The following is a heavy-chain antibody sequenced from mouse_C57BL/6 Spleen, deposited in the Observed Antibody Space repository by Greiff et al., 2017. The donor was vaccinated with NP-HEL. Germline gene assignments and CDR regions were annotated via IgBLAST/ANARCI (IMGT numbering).Heavy chain of an antibody. D-gene: IGHD2-4*01. CDR3: ARDDYDSFAY. J-gene: IGHJ3*01. CDR1: GFTFSDYG. Sequence: DVKLVESGGGLVKPGGSLKLSCAASGFTFSDYGMHWVRQAPEKGLEWVAYISSGSSTIYYADTVKGRFTISRDNAKNTLFLQMTSLRSEDTAMYYCARDDYDSFAYWGQGTLVTVSA. V-gene: IGHV5-17*01. CDR2: ISSGSSTI.